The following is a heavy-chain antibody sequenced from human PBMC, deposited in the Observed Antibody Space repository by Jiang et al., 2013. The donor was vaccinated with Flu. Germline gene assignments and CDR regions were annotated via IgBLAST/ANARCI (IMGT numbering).Heavy chain of an antibody. D-gene: IGHD1-26*01. CDR2: IRSKAYGGTT. J-gene: IGHJ6*02. Sequence: LLESGGGLVQPGRSLRLSCTASGFTFGDYAMSWFRQAPGKGLEWVGFIRSKAYGGTTEYAASVKGRFTISRDDSKSIAYLQMNSLKTEDTAVYYCTKGGVGATTRPYYYYGMDVWGQGTTVTVSS. CDR1: GFTFGDYA. CDR3: TKGGVGATTRPYYYYGMDV. V-gene: IGHV3-49*03.